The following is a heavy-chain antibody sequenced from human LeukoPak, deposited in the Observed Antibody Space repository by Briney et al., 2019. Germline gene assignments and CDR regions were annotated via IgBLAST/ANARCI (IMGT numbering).Heavy chain of an antibody. CDR3: ARDQRWELIWWFDP. J-gene: IGHJ5*02. CDR1: GYTFTSYG. D-gene: IGHD1-26*01. CDR2: ISAYSGNT. Sequence: ASVKVSCKASGYTFTSYGISWVRQAPGQGLEWMGWISAYSGNTNYAQKLQGRVTMTTDTSTSTAYMELRSLRSDDTAVYYCARDQRWELIWWFDPWGQGTLVTVSS. V-gene: IGHV1-18*01.